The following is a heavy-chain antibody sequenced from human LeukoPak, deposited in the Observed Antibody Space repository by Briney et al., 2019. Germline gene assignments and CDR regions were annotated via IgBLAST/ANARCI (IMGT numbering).Heavy chain of an antibody. D-gene: IGHD2-2*01. Sequence: PSETLSLTCAVSGGSISSGGYSWSWIRQPPGKGLEWIGYIYHSGSTYYNPSLKSRVTISVDRSKNQFSLKLSSVTAADTAVYYCARSYCSSTSCYSHYGMDVWGQGTTVTVSS. CDR2: IYHSGST. J-gene: IGHJ6*02. V-gene: IGHV4-30-2*01. CDR3: ARSYCSSTSCYSHYGMDV. CDR1: GGSISSGGYS.